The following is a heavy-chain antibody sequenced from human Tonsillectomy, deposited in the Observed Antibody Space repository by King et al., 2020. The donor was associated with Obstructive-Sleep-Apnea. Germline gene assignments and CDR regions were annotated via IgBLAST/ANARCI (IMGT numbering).Heavy chain of an antibody. CDR3: VHRRGGTYYFDF. CDR1: GFSLSTSGEG. CDR2: IYWDDEK. J-gene: IGHJ4*02. D-gene: IGHD1-26*01. Sequence: VTLKESGPTLVKPTQTLTLTCTFSGFSLSTSGEGVGWIRQPPGKALEWLALIYWDDEKRYSPSLKSRLTITKDTSKNQVVLTMTNMDPVDTATYYCVHRRGGTYYFDFWGQGTLVTVSS. V-gene: IGHV2-5*02.